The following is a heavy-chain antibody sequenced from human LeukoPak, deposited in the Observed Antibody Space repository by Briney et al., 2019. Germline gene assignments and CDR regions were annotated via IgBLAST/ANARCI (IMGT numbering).Heavy chain of an antibody. CDR2: IYYSGST. CDR1: GGSISSSSYY. CDR3: ARRARLAIDY. V-gene: IGHV4-39*01. J-gene: IGHJ4*02. Sequence: SETLSLTCTVSGGSISSSSYYWGWIRQPPGKGLEWIGSIYYSGSTYYNPSLKSRVTISVDTSKNQFSLKLSSVTAADTAVYYCARRARLAIDYWGQGTLVTVSS. D-gene: IGHD1-26*01.